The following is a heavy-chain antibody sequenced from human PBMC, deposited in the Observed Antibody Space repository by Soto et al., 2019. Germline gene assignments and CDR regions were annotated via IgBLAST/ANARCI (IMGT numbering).Heavy chain of an antibody. CDR1: GFTFSGSA. V-gene: IGHV3-73*01. CDR3: TRYGLRNDDYGDYPLDY. Sequence: EVQLVESGGGLVQPGGSLNLSCAASGFTFSGSALHWVRQASGRGLEWVGRVRSKPDNYATEYAASVKGRFTISREDSKNTASLQVHSLNTEDAAVYYCTRYGLRNDDYGDYPLDYWGQGTLVTVSS. D-gene: IGHD4-17*01. CDR2: VRSKPDNYAT. J-gene: IGHJ4*02.